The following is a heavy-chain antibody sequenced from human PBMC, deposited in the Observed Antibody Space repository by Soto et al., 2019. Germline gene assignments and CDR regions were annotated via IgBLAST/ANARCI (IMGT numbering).Heavy chain of an antibody. V-gene: IGHV3-33*01. CDR2: IWYDGSNK. CDR1: GFTFSSYG. D-gene: IGHD6-13*01. J-gene: IGHJ6*02. CDR3: ARDFSGIAAAGTPDLHYGMDV. Sequence: PGGSLRLSCAASGFTFSSYGMHWVRQAPGKGLEWVAVIWYDGSNKYYADSVKGRFTISRDNSKNTLYLQMNSLRAEDTAVYYCARDFSGIAAAGTPDLHYGMDVWGQGTTVTVSS.